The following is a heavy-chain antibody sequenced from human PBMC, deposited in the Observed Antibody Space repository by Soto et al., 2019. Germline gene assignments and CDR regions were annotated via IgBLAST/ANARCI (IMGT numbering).Heavy chain of an antibody. Sequence: ASVKVSCKASGYTFTIYGISWVRQAPGQGLEWMGWISAYNGNTNYAQKLQGRVTMTTDTCTSTAHMELRSLSSDDTAVYYCARKGVTIYNWFDPWGQGTLVTFSS. D-gene: IGHD3-3*01. CDR3: ARKGVTIYNWFDP. CDR1: GYTFTIYG. V-gene: IGHV1-18*01. CDR2: ISAYNGNT. J-gene: IGHJ5*02.